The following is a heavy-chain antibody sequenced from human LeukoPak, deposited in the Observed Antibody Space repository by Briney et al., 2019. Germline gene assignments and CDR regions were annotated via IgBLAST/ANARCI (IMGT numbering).Heavy chain of an antibody. J-gene: IGHJ4*02. CDR1: GFTFSDYG. V-gene: IGHV3-30*03. CDR2: ISYDGSTK. D-gene: IGHD3-16*02. Sequence: GGSLRLSCAASGFTFSDYGMHWVRQAPGKGLEWVAVISYDGSTKYYADSVKGRFTISRDNSKNTLYLQMNSLRVEDTAVYYCARLVRFGGVIVSYFDYWGQGTLVTVSS. CDR3: ARLVRFGGVIVSYFDY.